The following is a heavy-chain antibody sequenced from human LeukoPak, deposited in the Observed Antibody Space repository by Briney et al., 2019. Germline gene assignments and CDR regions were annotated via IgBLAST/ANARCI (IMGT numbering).Heavy chain of an antibody. CDR3: ARQRYSYGYSDY. CDR1: GGSISSYY. J-gene: IGHJ4*02. Sequence: SETLSLTCTVSGGSISSYYWSWIRQPPEKGLEWIGYIYYSGSTNYNPSLKSRVTISVDTSKNQFSLKLSSVTAADTAVYYCARQRYSYGYSDYWGQGTLVTVSS. V-gene: IGHV4-59*08. CDR2: IYYSGST. D-gene: IGHD5-18*01.